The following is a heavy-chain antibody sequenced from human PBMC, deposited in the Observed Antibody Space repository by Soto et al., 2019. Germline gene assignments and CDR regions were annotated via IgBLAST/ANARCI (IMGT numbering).Heavy chain of an antibody. CDR2: ISYDGGER. CDR1: GFIFSRYG. CDR3: ARDLPLYCRGDCNFDF. Sequence: QVPLVESGGGVVQSGGSLRLSCGGSGFIFSRYGMHWVRHAPGKGLEWVTGISYDGGERFYADSVKGRFTISRDNSKNRLDLQMSSLRPEDTAVYYCARDLPLYCRGDCNFDFWGQGTLVTGS. V-gene: IGHV3-30*03. D-gene: IGHD2-21*02. J-gene: IGHJ4*02.